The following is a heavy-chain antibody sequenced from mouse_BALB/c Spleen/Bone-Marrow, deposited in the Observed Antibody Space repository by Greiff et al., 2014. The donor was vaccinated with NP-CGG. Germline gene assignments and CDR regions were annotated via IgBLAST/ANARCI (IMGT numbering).Heavy chain of an antibody. CDR3: TRYFYGGRDWYFDV. V-gene: IGHV1-5*01. J-gene: IGHJ1*01. Sequence: EVQLQQSGTVLARPGASVKMSCKASGYTFTSFWMHWVKQRPGQGLEWIGAVYPGNNDTNYNQSFKGKAKLTAVTSTSTAYMEFSSLTNEDSAVYYCTRYFYGGRDWYFDVWGAGTTVTVSS. CDR2: VYPGNNDT. CDR1: GYTFTSFW. D-gene: IGHD1-1*01.